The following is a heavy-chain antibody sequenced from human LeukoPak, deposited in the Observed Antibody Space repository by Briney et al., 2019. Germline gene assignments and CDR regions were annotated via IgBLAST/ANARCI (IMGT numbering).Heavy chain of an antibody. CDR2: MNPNSGNT. J-gene: IGHJ3*02. D-gene: IGHD6-19*01. V-gene: IGHV1-8*02. Sequence: GASVKVSCKASGYTFTSYGISWVRQAPGQGLEWMGWMNPNSGNTGYAQKFQGRVTMTRNTSISTAYMELSSLRSEDTAVYYCARVNIGGWLGIGEYAFDIWGQGTMVTVSS. CDR3: ARVNIGGWLGIGEYAFDI. CDR1: GYTFTSYG.